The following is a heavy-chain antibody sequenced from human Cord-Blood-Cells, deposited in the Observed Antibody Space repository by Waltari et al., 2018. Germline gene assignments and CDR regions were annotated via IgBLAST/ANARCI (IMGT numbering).Heavy chain of an antibody. J-gene: IGHJ6*02. CDR3: ARRIAAAGTIYYYGMDV. Sequence: QVQLQESGPGLVKPSQTLSLTCPVSGGSISSGSYYWSWIRQPARKGLEWIGYIYTSGSTNYNPSLKSRVTISVDTSKNQFSLKLSSVTAADTAVYYCARRIAAAGTIYYYGMDVWGQGTTVTVSS. V-gene: IGHV4-61*09. CDR1: GGSISSGSYY. CDR2: IYTSGST. D-gene: IGHD6-13*01.